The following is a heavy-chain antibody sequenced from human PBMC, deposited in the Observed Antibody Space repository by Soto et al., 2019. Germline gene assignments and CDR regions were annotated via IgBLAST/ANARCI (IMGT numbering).Heavy chain of an antibody. D-gene: IGHD2-2*01. CDR3: ARDVSLYCSSTSCYPYGMDV. V-gene: IGHV4-30-4*01. CDR1: GGSISSGDYY. CDR2: IYYSGST. J-gene: IGHJ6*02. Sequence: QVQLQESGPGLVKPSQTLSLTCTVSGGSISSGDYYWSWIRQPPGKGLEWIGYIYYSGSTYYNPSPKSRVTISVDTSKNQFSLKLSSVTAADTAVYYCARDVSLYCSSTSCYPYGMDVWGQGTTVTVSS.